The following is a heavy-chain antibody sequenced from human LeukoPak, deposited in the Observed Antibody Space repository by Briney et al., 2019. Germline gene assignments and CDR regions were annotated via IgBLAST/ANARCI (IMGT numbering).Heavy chain of an antibody. CDR3: ARDFLLVSGSPSYFEY. V-gene: IGHV3-30-3*01. CDR2: ISYDGNSK. CDR1: GFTFSSYA. D-gene: IGHD1-26*01. J-gene: IGHJ4*02. Sequence: PGGSLRLSCAASGFTFSSYAMHWVRQAPGKGLEWVALISYDGNSKSYSASVKGRFTISGDNSKNTVYLQMNSLRAEDTAVYYCARDFLLVSGSPSYFEYWGQGTLVTVSS.